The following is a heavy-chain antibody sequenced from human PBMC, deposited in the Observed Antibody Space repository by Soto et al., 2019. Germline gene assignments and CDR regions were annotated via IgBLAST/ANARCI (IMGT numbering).Heavy chain of an antibody. CDR3: ARAVAVPADFAY. J-gene: IGHJ4*02. CDR1: GYTFTGYA. Sequence: QVQLVQSGAEEKKPGASVKVSCKASGYTFTGYAMHWVRQAPGQRLEWMGWINAGNGNTKYSQKFQGRVTITRDTPASTADMELSSLRSEDTALYYWARAVAVPADFAYWGQGTLVTVSS. D-gene: IGHD6-19*01. CDR2: INAGNGNT. V-gene: IGHV1-3*05.